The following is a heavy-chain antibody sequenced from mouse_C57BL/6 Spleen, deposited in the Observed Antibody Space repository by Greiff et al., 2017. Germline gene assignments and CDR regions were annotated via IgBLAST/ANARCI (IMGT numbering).Heavy chain of an antibody. CDR2: ISYSGSP. CDR3: AREGRLAWLAY. CDR1: GYSITSGYD. Sequence: DVQLVESGPGMVTPSQSLSLTCTVTGYSITSGYDWHWIRHFPGNKLEWMGYISYSGSPNYNPSLKSRISITHDTSKSHFFLKLNSVTTEDTATYYCAREGRLAWLAYWCQGSLVTVSA. D-gene: IGHD2-13*01. J-gene: IGHJ3*01. V-gene: IGHV3-1*01.